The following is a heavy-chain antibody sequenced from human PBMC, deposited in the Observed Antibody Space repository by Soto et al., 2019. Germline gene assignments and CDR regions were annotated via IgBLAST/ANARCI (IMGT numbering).Heavy chain of an antibody. Sequence: QVQLQESGPGLVKPSQTLSLTCTVSGGSITSDYSCWSWIRQPPGEGLEWIGHIFDSGTTYTNPSLRSQVAISLATSKNPFSRTLSSVTAADTAVYYCARGPSGDKVHYWGQGALVTVSS. V-gene: IGHV4-30-4*01. J-gene: IGHJ4*02. D-gene: IGHD7-27*01. CDR2: IFDSGTT. CDR3: ARGPSGDKVHY. CDR1: GGSITSDYSC.